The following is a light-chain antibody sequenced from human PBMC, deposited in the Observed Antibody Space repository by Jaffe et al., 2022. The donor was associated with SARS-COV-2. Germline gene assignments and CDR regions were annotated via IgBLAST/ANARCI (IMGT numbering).Light chain of an antibody. CDR1: QSILHSSNNKNY. CDR3: QQYYSSPWT. CDR2: WAS. Sequence: DIVMTQSPDSLAVSLGERATINCKSSQSILHSSNNKNYLAWYQQKPGQPPKLLTHWASTRESGVPDRFSGSGSGTDFTLTISSLQAEDVAVYYCQQYYSSPWTFGQGTKVEIK. V-gene: IGKV4-1*01. J-gene: IGKJ1*01.